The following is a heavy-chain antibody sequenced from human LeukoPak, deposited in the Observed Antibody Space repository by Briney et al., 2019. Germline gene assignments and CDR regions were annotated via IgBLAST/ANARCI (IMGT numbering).Heavy chain of an antibody. V-gene: IGHV3-74*01. D-gene: IGHD3-22*01. CDR3: ARVKGYDSSGPFDY. J-gene: IGHJ4*02. CDR2: IKSDGSST. CDR1: GFIFSSYW. Sequence: GGSLRLSCAASGFIFSSYWMHWVRQAPGKGLGWVSRIKSDGSSTSYADSVKGRFTISRDNAKNTLYLQMNSLRVEDTAVYYCARVKGYDSSGPFDYWGQGTLVTVSS.